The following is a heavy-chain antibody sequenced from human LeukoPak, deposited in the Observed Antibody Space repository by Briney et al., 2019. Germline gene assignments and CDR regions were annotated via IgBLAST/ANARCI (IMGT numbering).Heavy chain of an antibody. CDR3: ARGQNPTSYYYYGMDL. D-gene: IGHD1-14*01. J-gene: IGHJ6*02. Sequence: GASVTVSCKASGYTFSTFDINWVRQATGQGLEWMGWMNPNSDNTGSAQKFQGRVTMTRDTSISTAYMELSSLASEDTAVYYCARGQNPTSYYYYGMDLWGQGTTVTVSS. CDR2: MNPNSDNT. V-gene: IGHV1-8*01. CDR1: GYTFSTFD.